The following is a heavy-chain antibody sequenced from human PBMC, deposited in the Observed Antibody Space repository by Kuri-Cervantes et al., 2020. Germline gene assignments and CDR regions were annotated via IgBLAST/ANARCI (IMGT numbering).Heavy chain of an antibody. CDR2: ISWNSGSI. CDR3: AKDISDFWSGPSPYAFDI. V-gene: IGHV3-9*01. D-gene: IGHD3-3*01. J-gene: IGHJ3*02. Sequence: SLKISCAASGLTFSSYGMHWVRQAPGKGLEWVSGISWNSGSIGYADSVKGRFTISRDNAKNSLYLQMNSLRAEDTALYYCAKDISDFWSGPSPYAFDIWGQGTMVTVSS. CDR1: GLTFSSYG.